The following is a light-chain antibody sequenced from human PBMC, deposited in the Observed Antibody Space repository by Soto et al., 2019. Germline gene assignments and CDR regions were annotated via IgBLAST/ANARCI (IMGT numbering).Light chain of an antibody. CDR2: GAS. Sequence: DIQMTQSPSSLSASVGDRVTITCRASQSISSFLNWYQQKPGKAPNLLIYGASNLQSGAPSRFSGSGSGTDFTLTISSLQSEDFATYYCQQSSSSLFTFGPGTKVDLK. J-gene: IGKJ3*01. V-gene: IGKV1-39*01. CDR1: QSISSF. CDR3: QQSSSSLFT.